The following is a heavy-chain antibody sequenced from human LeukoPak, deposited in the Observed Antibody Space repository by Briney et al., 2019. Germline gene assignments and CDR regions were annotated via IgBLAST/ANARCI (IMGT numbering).Heavy chain of an antibody. V-gene: IGHV3-33*08. D-gene: IGHD6-13*01. CDR1: GFTFSSYG. CDR2: IWYDGSNK. J-gene: IGHJ6*02. CDR3: ARDHYSSSWHNPYYYYGMDV. Sequence: PGGSLRLSCAASGFTFSSYGMHWVRQAPGKGLEWVAVIWYDGSNKYYADSVKGRFTISRDNSKNTLYLQMNSLRAEDTAVYYCARDHYSSSWHNPYYYYGMDVWGQGTTVTVSS.